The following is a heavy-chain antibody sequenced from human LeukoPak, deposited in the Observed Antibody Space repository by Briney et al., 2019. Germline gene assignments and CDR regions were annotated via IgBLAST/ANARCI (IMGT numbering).Heavy chain of an antibody. CDR2: INPNSGGT. D-gene: IGHD6-19*01. CDR3: ARDPGGYSSGYFDY. V-gene: IGHV1-2*02. J-gene: IGHJ4*02. Sequence: ASVKVSCKASGYTFTGYYIHWVRQAPGQGLEWMGWINPNSGGTNYAQKVQGRVTMTTDTSTGTAYMELSSLRSEDTAVYYCARDPGGYSSGYFDYWGQGTLVTVSS. CDR1: GYTFTGYY.